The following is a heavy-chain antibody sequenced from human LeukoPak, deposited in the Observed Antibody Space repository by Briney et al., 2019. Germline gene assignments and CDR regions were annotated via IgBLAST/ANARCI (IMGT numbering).Heavy chain of an antibody. D-gene: IGHD6-13*01. V-gene: IGHV4-30-2*01. J-gene: IGHJ4*02. CDR1: GGSISSGGYS. CDR2: IYHSGST. Sequence: SETLSLTCAVSGGSISSGGYSWSWIRQPPGKGLEWIGYIYHSGSTYYNPSLKSRVTISVDRSKNQFSLKLSSVTAADTAVYYCASGPGIAASHWGQGTLVTVSS. CDR3: ASGPGIAASH.